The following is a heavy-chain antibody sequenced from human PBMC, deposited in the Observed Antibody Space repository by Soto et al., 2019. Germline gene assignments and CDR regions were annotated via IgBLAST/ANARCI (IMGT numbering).Heavy chain of an antibody. J-gene: IGHJ4*02. CDR3: AKNKGLRLENYCFDY. CDR2: ISGSGAGT. CDR1: GLTFRSFA. D-gene: IGHD3-16*01. Sequence: QVSESGGGLGQPGGSLRLSCTVSGLTFRSFAMSWVRQAPGKGLEWVSAISGSGAGTYYADSVKGRFTISRDNAKNTLYLPMNTLRAEDRAVYYSAKNKGLRLENYCFDYWGQGTLVTVSS. V-gene: IGHV3-23*01.